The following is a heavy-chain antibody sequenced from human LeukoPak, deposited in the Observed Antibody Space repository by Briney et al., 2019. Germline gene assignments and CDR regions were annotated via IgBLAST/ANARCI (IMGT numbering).Heavy chain of an antibody. Sequence: KASETLSLACSVSGGSISSCYGGWSRQPPAKGLGWVGYFYYCGSLCYDPSLKSRVTISVDTSQNQFSLKLSSVTAADPAGYYCAGVEYQLLLSAFVISGEGAIVTLSP. CDR3: AGVEYQLLLSAFVI. CDR1: GGSISSCY. J-gene: IGHJ3*02. V-gene: IGHV4-59*13. D-gene: IGHD2-2*01. CDR2: FYYCGSL.